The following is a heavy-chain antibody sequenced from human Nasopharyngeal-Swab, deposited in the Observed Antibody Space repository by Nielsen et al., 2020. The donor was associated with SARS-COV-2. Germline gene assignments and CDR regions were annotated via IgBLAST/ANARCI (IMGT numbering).Heavy chain of an antibody. D-gene: IGHD1-26*01. CDR1: GYTFTSYA. V-gene: IGHV7-4-1*02. CDR3: ARVRIVGATAFFDY. Sequence: ASVKVSCKASGYTFTSYAMNWVRQAPGQGLEWMGWINTNTGNPTYAQGFTGRFVFSLDTSVSTVYLQISSLKAEDTAVYYCARVRIVGATAFFDYWGQGTLVTVSS. J-gene: IGHJ4*02. CDR2: INTNTGNP.